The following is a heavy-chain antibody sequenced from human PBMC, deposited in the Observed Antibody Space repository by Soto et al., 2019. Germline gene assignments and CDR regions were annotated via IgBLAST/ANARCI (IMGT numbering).Heavy chain of an antibody. CDR1: EGSCGGYY. CDR2: INHSGST. V-gene: IGHV4-34*01. J-gene: IGHJ5*02. Sequence: YAVYEGSCGGYYLRWILQPPRKGLEWIGEINHSGSTNYNPSLKSRVTISVDTSKNQFSLKLSSVTAADTAVYYCARARIAAAGTRFGWFDPWGQGTLVTVSS. CDR3: ARARIAAAGTRFGWFDP. D-gene: IGHD6-13*01.